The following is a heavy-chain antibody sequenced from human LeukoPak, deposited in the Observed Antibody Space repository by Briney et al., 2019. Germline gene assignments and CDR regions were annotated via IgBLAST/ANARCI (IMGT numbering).Heavy chain of an antibody. CDR1: GFTFSSYG. D-gene: IGHD2-2*01. Sequence: GGSLRLSCAASGFTFSSYGMHWVRQAPGKGLEWVAFIRYDGSNKYYADSVKGRFTISRDNSKNTLYLQMNSLRAEDTAVYYCAKDRRVECSSTSCYGWFDPWGQGTLVTVSS. V-gene: IGHV3-30*02. CDR2: IRYDGSNK. CDR3: AKDRRVECSSTSCYGWFDP. J-gene: IGHJ5*02.